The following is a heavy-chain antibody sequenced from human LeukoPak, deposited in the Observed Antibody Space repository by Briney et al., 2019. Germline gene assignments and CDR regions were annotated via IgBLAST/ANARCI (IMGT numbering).Heavy chain of an antibody. CDR2: IKQDANEK. CDR1: GFVFSNYW. Sequence: PGGSLRLSCAASGFVFSNYWMTWVRQVPGKGLEWVATIKQDANEKYFVDSVRGRFTISRDNAQTSLNLQMDSLRAEDTAVYYCARAPHLDYMDVWGKGTTVTVSS. CDR3: ARAPHLDYMDV. J-gene: IGHJ6*03. V-gene: IGHV3-7*01.